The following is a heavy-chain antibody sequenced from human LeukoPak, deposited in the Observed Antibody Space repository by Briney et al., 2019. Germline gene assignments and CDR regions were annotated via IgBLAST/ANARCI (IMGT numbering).Heavy chain of an antibody. CDR2: ISGNGIST. V-gene: IGHV3-23*01. CDR1: TFTNYNYG. D-gene: IGHD1-26*01. Sequence: GGSLRLSCRDSTFTNYNYGMAWVRQAPGKGLEWVSGISGNGISTDYADSVKGRFTISRDSSRNTLYLQLRSLRVDDTAMYYCAKVLSGSYHPYYFDSWGQGTLVTVSS. J-gene: IGHJ4*02. CDR3: AKVLSGSYHPYYFDS.